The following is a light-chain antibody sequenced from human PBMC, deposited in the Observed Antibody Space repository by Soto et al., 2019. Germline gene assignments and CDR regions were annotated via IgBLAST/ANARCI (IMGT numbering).Light chain of an antibody. J-gene: IGKJ5*01. Sequence: DIQMTHCPCSRWASVGHNVGITGRASQSIRRGLAWYQQRPGQAPRLLIYGASSRATGIPARFSGSGSGTEFTLTISSLQPEDFATYYCLQDYNYPITFGQGTRLEIK. V-gene: IGKV1-5*01. CDR2: GAS. CDR3: LQDYNYPIT. CDR1: QSIRRG.